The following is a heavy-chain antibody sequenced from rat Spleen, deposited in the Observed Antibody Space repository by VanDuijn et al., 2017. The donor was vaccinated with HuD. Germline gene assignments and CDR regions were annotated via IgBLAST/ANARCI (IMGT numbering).Heavy chain of an antibody. D-gene: IGHD1-9*01. CDR2: MWSGGST. CDR1: GFSLTSYN. V-gene: IGHV2-45*01. J-gene: IGHJ4*01. Sequence: QVQLKESGPGLVQPSQTLSLTCTVSGFSLTSYNVHWVRQPPGKGLEWMGVMWSGGSTDYNSALKSRLSNSKDTSKKQCFLKMNSLQREEPTTYYCARDGPTYYGYNSYYVMDAWGQGASVTVSS. CDR3: ARDGPTYYGYNSYYVMDA.